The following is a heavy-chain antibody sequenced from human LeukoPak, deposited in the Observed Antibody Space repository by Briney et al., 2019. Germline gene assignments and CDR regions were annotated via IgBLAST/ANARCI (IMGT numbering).Heavy chain of an antibody. D-gene: IGHD1-1*01. V-gene: IGHV4-39*01. Sequence: PETLSLTCTVSGGSISSSSYYWGWIRQPPGKGLEWIGSIYYSGSTYYNPSLKSRVTISVDTSKNQFSLKLSSVTAADTAVYYCARQGTTGTTVDYWGQGTLVTVSS. J-gene: IGHJ4*02. CDR2: IYYSGST. CDR1: GGSISSSSYY. CDR3: ARQGTTGTTVDY.